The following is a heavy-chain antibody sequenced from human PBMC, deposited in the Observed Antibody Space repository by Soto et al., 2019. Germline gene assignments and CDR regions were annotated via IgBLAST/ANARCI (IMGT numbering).Heavy chain of an antibody. CDR3: ARDLYDSSGYSPFDY. J-gene: IGHJ4*02. Sequence: GGSLRLSCAASGFTFSSYWMSWVRQAPGKGLEWVANIKQDGSEKYYVDSVKGRFTISRDNAKNSLYLQMNSLRADDTAVYYCARDLYDSSGYSPFDYWGQGTLVTVSS. CDR2: IKQDGSEK. D-gene: IGHD3-22*01. V-gene: IGHV3-7*05. CDR1: GFTFSSYW.